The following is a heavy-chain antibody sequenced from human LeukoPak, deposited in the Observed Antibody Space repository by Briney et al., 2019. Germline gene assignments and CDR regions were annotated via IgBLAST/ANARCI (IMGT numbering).Heavy chain of an antibody. CDR3: AKGSYGAKVY. CDR2: MRSDGSDI. Sequence: GGSLRLSCAASRFTFNNYAMHWVRQAPGKGLQWVAFMRSDGSDIYYADSVKGRFTISRDNSKNTLYLQMNSLRAEDTAVYYCAKGSYGAKVYWGQGTLVTVSS. V-gene: IGHV3-30*02. CDR1: RFTFNNYA. D-gene: IGHD4/OR15-4a*01. J-gene: IGHJ4*02.